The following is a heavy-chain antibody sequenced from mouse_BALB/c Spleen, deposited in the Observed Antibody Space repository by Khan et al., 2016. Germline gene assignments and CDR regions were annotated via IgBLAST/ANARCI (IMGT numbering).Heavy chain of an antibody. CDR3: ARGGTHFFDY. V-gene: IGHV3-6*02. Sequence: FQLQESGPGLVKPSQSLSLTCSVTGYSITSGFYWNWIRQFPGNKLEWMGYIGYDGNNNYNPSLKNRISITRDTSKSQFFLKLNSVTTEDTGSDYCARGGTHFFDYWGQGTTLTVSS. CDR2: IGYDGNN. CDR1: GYSITSGFY. D-gene: IGHD3-3*01. J-gene: IGHJ2*01.